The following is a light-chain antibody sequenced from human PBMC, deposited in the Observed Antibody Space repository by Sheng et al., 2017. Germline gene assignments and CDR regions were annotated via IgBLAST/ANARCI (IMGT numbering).Light chain of an antibody. CDR2: GAS. V-gene: IGKV1-39*01. CDR1: QTISSSY. J-gene: IGKJ4*01. Sequence: DIQMTQSPSSLPASVGDRVTITCRASQTISSSYLNWFQQKPGKAPKLLIYGASNLEGGVPSRFSGRGSGTDFTLTISSLRPEDFATYYCQQSYTTPLTFGGGTKVEI. CDR3: QQSYTTPLT.